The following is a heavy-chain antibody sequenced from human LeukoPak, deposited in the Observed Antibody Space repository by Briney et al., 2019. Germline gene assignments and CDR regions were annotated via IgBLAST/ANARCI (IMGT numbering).Heavy chain of an antibody. CDR1: GFNFSSAW. J-gene: IGHJ4*02. V-gene: IGHV3-15*05. CDR2: IKNKTEGGTT. D-gene: IGHD2-21*01. CDR3: TTRKSI. Sequence: PGGSLRLSCAASGFNFSSAWMTWVRQAPGKGLEWVGRIKNKTEGGTTDYAAPVKGRFTISRDDSANMLYLQMNSLKIEDTAVYYCTTRKSIWGQETLVTVSS.